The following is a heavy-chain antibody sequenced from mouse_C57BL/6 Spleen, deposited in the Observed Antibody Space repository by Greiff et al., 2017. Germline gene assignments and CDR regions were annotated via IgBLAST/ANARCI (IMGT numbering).Heavy chain of an antibody. CDR1: GYTFTDYE. Sequence: QVQLQQSGAELVRPGASVTLSCKASGYTFTDYEMHWVKQTPVHGLEWIGALDPETGGTAYNQKFKGKAILTADKSSSTAYMELRSLTSEDSAVYYCTRSPRRYYYSNLFAYWGQGTLVTVSA. CDR3: TRSPRRYYYSNLFAY. J-gene: IGHJ3*01. D-gene: IGHD2-5*01. V-gene: IGHV1-15*01. CDR2: LDPETGGT.